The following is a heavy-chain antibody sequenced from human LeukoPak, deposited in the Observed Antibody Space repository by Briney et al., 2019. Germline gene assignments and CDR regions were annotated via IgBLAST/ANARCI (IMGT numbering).Heavy chain of an antibody. CDR3: ARGSSGYYGDFDY. V-gene: IGHV1-2*02. J-gene: IGHJ4*02. CDR2: INPNSGGT. CDR1: GYTFTGYY. D-gene: IGHD3-22*01. Sequence: VASVKVSCKASGYTFTGYYMHWVRQAPGQGLEWMGWINPNSGGTNYAQKFQGRVTMTRDTSISTAYMELSRLRSDDTAVYYCARGSSGYYGDFDYWGQGTLVTVSS.